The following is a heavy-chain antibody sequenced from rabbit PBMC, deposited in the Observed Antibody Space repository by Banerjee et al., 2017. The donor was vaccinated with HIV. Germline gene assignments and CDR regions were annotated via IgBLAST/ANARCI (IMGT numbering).Heavy chain of an antibody. CDR2: IYAASSGST. D-gene: IGHD4-1*01. V-gene: IGHV1S45*01. CDR3: ARDLAGVTGWNFNL. Sequence: QEQLVESGGGLVQPGGSLKLSCTASGFSFNNKYVMCWVRQAPGKGLEWIACIYAASSGSTWYASWAKGRFTISKTSSTTLTLRMTSLTAADTATYFCARDLAGVTGWNFNLWGQGTLVTVS. J-gene: IGHJ4*01. CDR1: GFSFNNKYV.